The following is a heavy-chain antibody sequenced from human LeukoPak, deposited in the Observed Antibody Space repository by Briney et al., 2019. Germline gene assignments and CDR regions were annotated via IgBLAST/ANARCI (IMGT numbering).Heavy chain of an antibody. CDR2: IIPIFGTA. Sequence: ASVKVSCKASGGTFSSYAISWVRRAPGQGLEWMVGIIPIFGTANYAQKFQGRVTITADECTSTAYMELSSLRSEDTAVYYCARASDRAQNYDFWSGYFSRFDYWGQRTLVTVSS. V-gene: IGHV1-69*13. D-gene: IGHD3-3*01. J-gene: IGHJ4*02. CDR1: GGTFSSYA. CDR3: ARASDRAQNYDFWSGYFSRFDY.